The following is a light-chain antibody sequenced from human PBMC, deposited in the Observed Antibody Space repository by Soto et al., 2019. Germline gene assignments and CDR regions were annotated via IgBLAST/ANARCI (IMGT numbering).Light chain of an antibody. CDR3: QQRSNWPWT. J-gene: IGKJ1*01. Sequence: EIVLTQSQATLSLSPWEIATLSCRASQSVSSYLAWYQQKPGPGPTLLMYDAFNGATGIPARFSGSGSGTDFTLTISSLEPEDFAIYYCQQRSNWPWTFGHGTKVDIK. CDR2: DAF. V-gene: IGKV3-11*01. CDR1: QSVSSY.